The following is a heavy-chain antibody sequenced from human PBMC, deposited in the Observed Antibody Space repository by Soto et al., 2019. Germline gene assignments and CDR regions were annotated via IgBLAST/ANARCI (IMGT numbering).Heavy chain of an antibody. CDR1: GFTFSSYG. V-gene: IGHV3-30*18. D-gene: IGHD2-15*01. CDR3: AKDGSYCSGGSCLQPYYFDY. J-gene: IGHJ4*02. Sequence: GGSLRLSCAASGFTFSSYGMHWVRQAPGKGLEWVAVISYDGSNKYYADSVKGRFTISRDNSKNTLYLQMNSLRAEDTAVYYCAKDGSYCSGGSCLQPYYFDYWGQGTLVTVPS. CDR2: ISYDGSNK.